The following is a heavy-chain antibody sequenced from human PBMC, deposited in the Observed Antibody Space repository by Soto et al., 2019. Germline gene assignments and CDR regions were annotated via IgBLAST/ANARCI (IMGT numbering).Heavy chain of an antibody. CDR2: IYYSGST. CDR3: TRTITGYAFDS. CDR1: GGSINSYY. Sequence: SETLSLTCTVSGGSINSYYWSWIRQPPGKGLEWIGYIYYSGSTNYNPSLKSRGTISLDRSKNQFSLKLSSVTAADTAIYYCTRTITGYAFDSWGQGTLVTVSS. J-gene: IGHJ4*02. D-gene: IGHD1-20*01. V-gene: IGHV4-59*01.